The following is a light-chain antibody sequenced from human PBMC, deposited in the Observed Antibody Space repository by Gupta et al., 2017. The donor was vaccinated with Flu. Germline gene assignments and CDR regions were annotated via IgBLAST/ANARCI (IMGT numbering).Light chain of an antibody. Sequence: DIVMTQSPDSLAVSLGERATINCKSSQSVLYSSNNRNYIAWYQQKPGQPPKLLIYWASTRESGVPDRFSGSGYGKDFTLTSSRRQDEDVAVYYGQQDYGYHTFGGGTXVEIK. V-gene: IGKV4-1*01. J-gene: IGKJ4*01. CDR3: QQDYGYHT. CDR2: WAS. CDR1: QSVLYSSNNRNY.